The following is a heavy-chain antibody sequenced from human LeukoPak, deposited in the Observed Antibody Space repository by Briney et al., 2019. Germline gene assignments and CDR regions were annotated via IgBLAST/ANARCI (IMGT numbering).Heavy chain of an antibody. Sequence: GGSLRLSCAASGFTFSSYAMSWVRQAPGKGLEWVSFVGDTGDCTYYADSVKGRFTTSRDNSKNTLYLQMNSLRVEDTAVYYCAKWAGYSTSTPFDYWGQGTLVTVSP. D-gene: IGHD6-13*01. J-gene: IGHJ4*02. V-gene: IGHV3-23*01. CDR2: VGDTGDCT. CDR1: GFTFSSYA. CDR3: AKWAGYSTSTPFDY.